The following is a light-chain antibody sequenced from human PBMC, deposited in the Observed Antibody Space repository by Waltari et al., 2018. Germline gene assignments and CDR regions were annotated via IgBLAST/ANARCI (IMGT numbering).Light chain of an antibody. CDR3: QQYNEWPPWT. CDR1: QSVSSN. J-gene: IGKJ1*01. V-gene: IGKV3-15*01. Sequence: EIVMTQSPATLSVSPGERATISCRASQSVSSNLAWYQQKPGQAPRLLIYGASTRATGIPARFSGSGSGTEFTLTISSLQSEDFAVYYFQQYNEWPPWTFGQGTKVEIK. CDR2: GAS.